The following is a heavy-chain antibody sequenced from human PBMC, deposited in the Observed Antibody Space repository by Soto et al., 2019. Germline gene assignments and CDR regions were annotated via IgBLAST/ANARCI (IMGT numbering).Heavy chain of an antibody. D-gene: IGHD6-6*01. CDR3: ARDSEPEYSASSRNKYFHQ. J-gene: IGHJ1*01. Sequence: QVQLVQSGAEVKKPGASVKVSCKASAYTFTSYGISWVRQAPGQGLEWMGWISAYNGNTNYAQKFQGTDTMTTDISKTTAYIEMGSTRHDASGVYFCARDSEPEYSASSRNKYFHQWGQGTLVTVSS. CDR1: AYTFTSYG. V-gene: IGHV1-18*01. CDR2: ISAYNGNT.